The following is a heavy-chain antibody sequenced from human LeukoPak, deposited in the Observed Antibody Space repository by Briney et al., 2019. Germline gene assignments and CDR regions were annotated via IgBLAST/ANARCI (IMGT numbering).Heavy chain of an antibody. J-gene: IGHJ6*03. CDR2: ISGSDGAY. V-gene: IGHV3-23*01. Sequence: GGSLRLYCAPSGFTCSDIAMSRLRPAPGKGLKAVAAISGSDGAYPYAVSVKGRFTISRDNSKNTLYLHMSSLRAEDTAVYFCAKDSCLRTNPSCYSSAENYHYYYMDVWGKGTTVTVYS. D-gene: IGHD2-2*02. CDR1: GFTCSDIA. CDR3: AKDSCLRTNPSCYSSAENYHYYYMDV.